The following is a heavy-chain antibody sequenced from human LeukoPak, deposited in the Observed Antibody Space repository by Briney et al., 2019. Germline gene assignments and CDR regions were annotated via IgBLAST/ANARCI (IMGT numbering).Heavy chain of an antibody. D-gene: IGHD5-24*01. Sequence: GGSLRLSCVASGFTFSSNWMSWVRQAPGKGLEWVANIKQDGSEIYYVDSVKGRFTISRDNAKNSLYLQMNSLRAEDTAVYYCTGKRFDPWGQGTPVIVSS. CDR1: GFTFSSNW. CDR3: TGKRFDP. J-gene: IGHJ5*02. CDR2: IKQDGSEI. V-gene: IGHV3-7*01.